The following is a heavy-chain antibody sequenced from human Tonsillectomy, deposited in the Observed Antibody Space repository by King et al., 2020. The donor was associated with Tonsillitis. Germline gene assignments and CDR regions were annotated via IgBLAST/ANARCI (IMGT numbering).Heavy chain of an antibody. V-gene: IGHV3-9*01. Sequence: VQLVESGGGLVQPGRSLRLSCAASGFTFDDYAMHWVRQAPGKGLEWVSGISWNSGSIDAGDSVRGRFTISIDNAKNPLYLQMNSLGAEDTALYYCAKDISPHYYGSGTADYWGQGTLVTVSS. CDR1: GFTFDDYA. CDR2: ISWNSGSI. J-gene: IGHJ4*02. CDR3: AKDISPHYYGSGTADY. D-gene: IGHD3-10*01.